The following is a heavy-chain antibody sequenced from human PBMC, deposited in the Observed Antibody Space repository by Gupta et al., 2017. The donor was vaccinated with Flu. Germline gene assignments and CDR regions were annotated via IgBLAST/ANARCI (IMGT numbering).Heavy chain of an antibody. CDR1: GGSIRSDTYY. Sequence: QVQLQESGPGLVKPSQTLSLTCTVSGGSIRSDTYYWSWIRQPAGKGLEWIGRVYTSGSTNYNPSLKSRVTISLDTSKKQFSLKPSSVTAADTAVYYCAREVRSIYCGEGDCYSSSGMDVWGQGTTVTVSS. CDR3: AREVRSIYCGEGDCYSSSGMDV. CDR2: VYTSGST. D-gene: IGHD2-21*02. J-gene: IGHJ6*02. V-gene: IGHV4-61*02.